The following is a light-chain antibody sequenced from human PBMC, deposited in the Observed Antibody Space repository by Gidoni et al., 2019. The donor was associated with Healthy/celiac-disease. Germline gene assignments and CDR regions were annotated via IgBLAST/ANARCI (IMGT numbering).Light chain of an antibody. CDR3: AAWDDSLNAYV. V-gene: IGLV1-44*01. J-gene: IGLJ1*01. CDR2: SNN. Sequence: QSVLTQPPSASGTPGQRVTISCSGSSSNIGSHPVNWYQQLPGTAPKLLIYSNNQRPSGVPDRFSGSKSGTSASLAISGLQSEDEADYYCAAWDDSLNAYVFGTGTKVTVL. CDR1: SSNIGSHP.